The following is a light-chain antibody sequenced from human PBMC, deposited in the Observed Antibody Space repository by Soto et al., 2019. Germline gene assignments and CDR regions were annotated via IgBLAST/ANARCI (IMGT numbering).Light chain of an antibody. Sequence: DMQMTQSPSTLSASVVDRVTTTFLASQSISSWLAWYQQKPGKAPKLLIYKASRLESGVPSRFSGSGSGTEFTLAISSLEPDDFATYYCQQYKNYSEAFGQGTRLEIK. CDR2: KAS. V-gene: IGKV1-5*03. CDR1: QSISSW. J-gene: IGKJ5*01. CDR3: QQYKNYSEA.